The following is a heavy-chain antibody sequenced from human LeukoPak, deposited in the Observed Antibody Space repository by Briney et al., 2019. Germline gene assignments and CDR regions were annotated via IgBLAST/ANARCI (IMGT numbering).Heavy chain of an antibody. CDR2: INAGNGNT. V-gene: IGHV1-3*01. D-gene: IGHD3-10*01. J-gene: IGHJ4*02. CDR3: ARDAYYYGSGSYPHDY. CDR1: GYTFTSYA. Sequence: GASVKVSCKASGYTFTSYAMHWVRQAPGQRLEWMGWINAGNGNTKYSQKFQGRVTITRDTSASTAYMELSSLRAEDTAVYYCARDAYYYGSGSYPHDYWGQGTLVTVSS.